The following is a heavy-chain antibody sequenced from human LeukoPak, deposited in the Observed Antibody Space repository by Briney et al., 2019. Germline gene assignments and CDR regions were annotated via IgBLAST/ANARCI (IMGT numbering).Heavy chain of an antibody. Sequence: PGRSLRLSCTGSGFTFSSHWMSWVRQAPGRGLEWVANIKEDGSETYYLDSVKGRFTISRDNAKNSLYLQTNSLRAEDTAVYYCSLVPEYNWNDDWGDYWGQGTLVTVSS. CDR3: SLVPEYNWNDDWGDY. D-gene: IGHD1-1*01. CDR1: GFTFSSHW. J-gene: IGHJ4*02. V-gene: IGHV3-7*01. CDR2: IKEDGSET.